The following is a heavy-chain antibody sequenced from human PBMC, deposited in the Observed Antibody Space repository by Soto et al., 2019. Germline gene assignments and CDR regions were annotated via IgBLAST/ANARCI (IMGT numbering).Heavy chain of an antibody. D-gene: IGHD3-10*01. Sequence: VKVSCKASGGTFSSYTISWVRQAPGQGLEWMGRIIPILGIANYAQKFQGRVTITADKSTSTAYMELSSLRSEDTAVYYCARGGEEYYYYMDVWGKGTTVTVSS. J-gene: IGHJ6*03. CDR3: ARGGEEYYYYMDV. CDR1: GGTFSSYT. CDR2: IIPILGIA. V-gene: IGHV1-69*02.